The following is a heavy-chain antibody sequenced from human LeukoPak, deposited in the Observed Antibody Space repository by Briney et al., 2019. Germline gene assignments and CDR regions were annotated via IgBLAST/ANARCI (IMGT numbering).Heavy chain of an antibody. CDR3: ARGVEPLAANSLAY. CDR1: GFTVITND. Sequence: GGSLRLSCAASGFTVITNDMTWVRQAPGKGVEWVSVLYSDGNTKYADSVQGRFTISRDNSKNTLYLEMNSLSPDDTAVYYCARGVEPLAANSLAYWGQGTLVTVSS. CDR2: LYSDGNT. D-gene: IGHD1-14*01. V-gene: IGHV3-53*01. J-gene: IGHJ4*02.